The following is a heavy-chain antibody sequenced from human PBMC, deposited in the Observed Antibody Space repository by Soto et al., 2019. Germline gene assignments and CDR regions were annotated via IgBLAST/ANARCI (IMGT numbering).Heavy chain of an antibody. CDR2: VYYRGRS. CDR1: GGSVTNSSYY. J-gene: IGHJ4*02. D-gene: IGHD4-17*01. CDR3: VSQRTTVPTQAYFDY. Sequence: SETLSLTCTVSGGSVTNSSYYWGWIRQCPGKGLEWIGSVYYRGRSYSKSSVKSRVTISVDTSKNRFSLSLNSVTASDTAVYFCVSQRTTVPTQAYFDYWGQGTPVTVSS. V-gene: IGHV4-39*01.